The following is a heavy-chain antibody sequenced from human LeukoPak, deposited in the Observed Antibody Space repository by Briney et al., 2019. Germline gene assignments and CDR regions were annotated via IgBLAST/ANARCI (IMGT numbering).Heavy chain of an antibody. D-gene: IGHD2-2*01. CDR1: GFTFRISY. Sequence: GGSLRLSCAASGFTFRISYMSSVRQAPGKGLEWVAYMNHDGSDQSHVDSVSGRFTISRDNAKHSLYLQMNSLRVEDTAVYYCARAAVYCSSSSCRTNFNSWGQGTLVTVSS. CDR3: ARAAVYCSSSSCRTNFNS. CDR2: MNHDGSDQ. J-gene: IGHJ4*02. V-gene: IGHV3-7*01.